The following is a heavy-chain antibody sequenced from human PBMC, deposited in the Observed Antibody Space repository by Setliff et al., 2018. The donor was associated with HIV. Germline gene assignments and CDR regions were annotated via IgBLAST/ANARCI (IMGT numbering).Heavy chain of an antibody. D-gene: IGHD2-15*01. J-gene: IGHJ4*02. CDR3: AKDRGVVG. Sequence: LRLSCVGSGFTFGFYSISWVRQTPGKGLEWVSIIGRDGDITLYRESVKGRFTISRDNSRNTLYLQMNSLRVEDTALYYCAKDRGVVGWGQGTLVTVSS. V-gene: IGHV3-23*03. CDR1: GFTFGFYS. CDR2: IGRDGDIT.